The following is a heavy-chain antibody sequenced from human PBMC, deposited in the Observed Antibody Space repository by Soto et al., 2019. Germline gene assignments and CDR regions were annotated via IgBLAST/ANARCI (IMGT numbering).Heavy chain of an antibody. Sequence: QVQLQESGPGLVKPSETLSLTCSVTGASVSSESYYWTWIRQPPGKGLEWIGYIYQTGSTDSKPSLKTRVTISLDTTKNQFSLKLTSVTAADTAIYYCAKNRAPRGMVTLFEEEEDWGRGILVTVSS. J-gene: IGHJ4*02. D-gene: IGHD2-21*02. CDR2: IYQTGST. V-gene: IGHV4-61*01. CDR1: GASVSSESYY. CDR3: AKNRAPRGMVTLFEEEED.